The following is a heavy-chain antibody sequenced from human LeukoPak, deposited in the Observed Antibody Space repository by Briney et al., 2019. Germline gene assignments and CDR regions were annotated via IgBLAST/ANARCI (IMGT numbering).Heavy chain of an antibody. CDR3: AKDTHCSGGSCYNWFDP. Sequence: GGSLRLSCAASGFTFSSYGMHWVRQAPGKGLEWVAVISYDGSNKYYADSVKGRFTISRDNSKNTLYLQMNSPRAEDTAVYYCAKDTHCSGGSCYNWFDPWGQGTLVTVSS. D-gene: IGHD2-15*01. CDR2: ISYDGSNK. CDR1: GFTFSSYG. V-gene: IGHV3-30*18. J-gene: IGHJ5*02.